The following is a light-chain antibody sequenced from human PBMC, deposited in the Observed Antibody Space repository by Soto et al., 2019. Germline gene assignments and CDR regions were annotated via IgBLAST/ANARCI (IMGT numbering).Light chain of an antibody. V-gene: IGKV3-20*01. Sequence: EIVLTQSPGTLSSSPGGSATLSCRASQSVSTYLAWYQKRPGQAPRLLIHGASTRATDIPDRFGGSGSGTDFTLSISRLDPEDFAEYYCQQYGGSITFGPGTKVDIK. CDR2: GAS. J-gene: IGKJ3*01. CDR1: QSVSTY. CDR3: QQYGGSIT.